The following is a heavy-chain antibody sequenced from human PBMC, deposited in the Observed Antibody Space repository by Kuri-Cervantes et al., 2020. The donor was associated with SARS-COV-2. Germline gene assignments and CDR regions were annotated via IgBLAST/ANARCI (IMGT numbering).Heavy chain of an antibody. J-gene: IGHJ4*02. D-gene: IGHD3-3*01. V-gene: IGHV3-23*01. Sequence: GESLKISCAASGFTFSSYAMSWVRQAPGKGLEWVSGISGSGGSTNYADSVKGRFTISRDNSKNTLYLQMNSLRAEDTAVYYCAKGTTTDDLWSGIGGYDYWGQGTLVTVSS. CDR1: GFTFSSYA. CDR3: AKGTTTDDLWSGIGGYDY. CDR2: ISGSGGST.